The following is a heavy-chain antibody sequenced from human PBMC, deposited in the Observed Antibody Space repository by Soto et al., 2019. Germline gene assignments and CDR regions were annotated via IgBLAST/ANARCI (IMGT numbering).Heavy chain of an antibody. CDR1: GFTFSSYS. CDR3: VREVYSNVALNWFDP. D-gene: IGHD4-4*01. J-gene: IGHJ5*02. Sequence: HPGGSLRLSCAASGFTFSSYSMNWVRQAPGKGLEWVSYISSSSSTIYYADSVKGRFTISRDNAKNSLYLQMNSLRDEDTAVYYCVREVYSNVALNWFDPWGQGTLVTVSS. V-gene: IGHV3-48*02. CDR2: ISSSSSTI.